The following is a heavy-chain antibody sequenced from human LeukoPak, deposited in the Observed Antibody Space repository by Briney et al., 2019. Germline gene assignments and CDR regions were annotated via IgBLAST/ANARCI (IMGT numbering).Heavy chain of an antibody. CDR3: AKPPAMVRGVGEFDP. Sequence: GGSLSLSCAASGFTFSSYAMSWVRQAPGKGLEWVSAISGSGSTYYADSVKGRFTISRDNSKNTLYLQMNSLRAEDTAVYYCAKPPAMVRGVGEFDPWGQGTLVTVSS. J-gene: IGHJ5*02. D-gene: IGHD3-10*01. V-gene: IGHV3-23*01. CDR2: ISGSGST. CDR1: GFTFSSYA.